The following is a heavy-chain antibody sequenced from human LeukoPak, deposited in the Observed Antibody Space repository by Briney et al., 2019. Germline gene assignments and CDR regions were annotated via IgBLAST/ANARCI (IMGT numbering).Heavy chain of an antibody. V-gene: IGHV3-23*01. CDR2: ISGSGGNT. D-gene: IGHD1-26*01. Sequence: GGSLRLSCAASGFTFSSYAMSWVRQVPGKGLEWVSGISGSGGNTDYADSVKGRFTISRDNSKNTLYLQMNSLRAEDTAVYYCAKCHTTGYYFDYWGQGTLVTVSS. CDR1: GFTFSSYA. J-gene: IGHJ4*02. CDR3: AKCHTTGYYFDY.